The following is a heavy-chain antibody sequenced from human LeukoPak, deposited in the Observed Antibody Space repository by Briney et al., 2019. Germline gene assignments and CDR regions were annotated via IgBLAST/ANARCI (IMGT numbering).Heavy chain of an antibody. Sequence: GGSLRLSCAASGFTFSSYAMSWVRRAPGKGLEWVSAISGSGGSTYYADSVKGRFTISRDNSKNMLYLQMNSLRAEDTAVYYCAKGGIVAPYAYWGQGTLVTVSS. CDR3: AKGGIVAPYAY. D-gene: IGHD5-12*01. V-gene: IGHV3-23*01. CDR1: GFTFSSYA. CDR2: ISGSGGST. J-gene: IGHJ4*02.